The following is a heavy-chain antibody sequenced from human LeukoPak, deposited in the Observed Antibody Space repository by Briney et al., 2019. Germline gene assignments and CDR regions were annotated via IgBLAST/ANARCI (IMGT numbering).Heavy chain of an antibody. CDR3: ARRLRGVPMDV. V-gene: IGHV7-4-1*02. J-gene: IGHJ6*02. Sequence: GASVKVSCKASGYTFTSYGMNWVRQAPGQGLEWMGWTNTNTGNPMYAQGFTGRFVFSLDTSVRTAYLQISSLKAEDTAVYYCARRLRGVPMDVWGQGTTVTVSS. CDR2: TNTNTGNP. CDR1: GYTFTSYG. D-gene: IGHD3-10*01.